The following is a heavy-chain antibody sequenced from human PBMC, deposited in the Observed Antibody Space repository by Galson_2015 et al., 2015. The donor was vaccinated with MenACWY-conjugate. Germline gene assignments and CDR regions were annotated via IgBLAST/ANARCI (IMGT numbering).Heavy chain of an antibody. D-gene: IGHD1-26*01. V-gene: IGHV3-74*01. J-gene: IGHJ4*01. CDR2: INPGGGST. CDR1: GFIFNTYW. Sequence: SLRLSCAASGFIFNTYWMHWVRQAPGKGLVWVSRINPGGGSTTYADSVKDRFTISRDNAKNTLYLQMNSLRPEDTAVFYCAKTRGASFYFDSWGHGTLVTVSS. CDR3: AKTRGASFYFDS.